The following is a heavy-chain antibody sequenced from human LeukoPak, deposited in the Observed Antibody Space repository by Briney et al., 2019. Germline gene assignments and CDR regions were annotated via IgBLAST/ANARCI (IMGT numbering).Heavy chain of an antibody. CDR1: GFTFSSYA. V-gene: IGHV3-23*01. Sequence: PGGSLRLSCAASGFTFSSYAMNWVRQAPGKGLEWVSSVSGIGDITYYADSVKGRFTISRDNSKNTLYLQMNSLRAEDTAVYYCAKDQVGVTSEDFDYWGQGALVTVSS. CDR2: VSGIGDIT. CDR3: AKDQVGVTSEDFDY. J-gene: IGHJ4*02. D-gene: IGHD1-26*01.